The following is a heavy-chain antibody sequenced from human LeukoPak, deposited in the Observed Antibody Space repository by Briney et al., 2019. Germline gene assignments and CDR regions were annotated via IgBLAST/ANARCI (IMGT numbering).Heavy chain of an antibody. CDR2: ISAYNGNA. V-gene: IGHV1-18*01. J-gene: IGHJ4*02. Sequence: ASVKVSCKASGYTFTSYGISWVRQAPGQGLEWMGWISAYNGNANYAQKLQGRVTMTTDTSTSTAYMELRSLRSDDTAVYYCARDRGLIAAADTDYWGQGTLVTVSS. CDR1: GYTFTSYG. CDR3: ARDRGLIAAADTDY. D-gene: IGHD6-13*01.